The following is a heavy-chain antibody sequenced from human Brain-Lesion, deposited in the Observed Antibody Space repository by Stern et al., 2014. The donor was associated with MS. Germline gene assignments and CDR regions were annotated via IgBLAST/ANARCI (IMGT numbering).Heavy chain of an antibody. CDR3: ARGDYNILTGFYGENNWFDP. V-gene: IGHV4-30-2*01. Sequence: QVQLQESGSGLVKPSQTLSLTCTVSGDSISSGGFSWSWIRQPPGKGLEWIAYVYFGGKPFCGPSLKSRVTISVDRSKNQFSLRLTSVTAADTAVYYCARGDYNILTGFYGENNWFDPWGQGILVTVSS. CDR1: GDSISSGGFS. D-gene: IGHD3-9*01. J-gene: IGHJ5*02. CDR2: VYFGGKP.